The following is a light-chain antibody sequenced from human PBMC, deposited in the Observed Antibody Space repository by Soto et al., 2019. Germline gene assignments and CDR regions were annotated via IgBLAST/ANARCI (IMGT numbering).Light chain of an antibody. CDR1: ISNIGVNY. CDR3: GSWDSSLSAYV. CDR2: EHN. Sequence: QSVLTQPPSVSAAPGLKVTISCSGSISNIGVNYVSWYQQVPGTAPKLLIYEHNKRPSGIPDRFSGSTSGTSATLGITGFQTGDEADYYCGSWDSSLSAYVFGTGTKITVL. J-gene: IGLJ1*01. V-gene: IGLV1-51*01.